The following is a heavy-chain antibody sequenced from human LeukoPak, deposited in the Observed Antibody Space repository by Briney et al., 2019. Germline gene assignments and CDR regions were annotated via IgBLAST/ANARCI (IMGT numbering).Heavy chain of an antibody. CDR3: ASHYYDSSGPEIDY. V-gene: IGHV3-53*01. D-gene: IGHD3-22*01. CDR2: IYSGGST. J-gene: IGHJ4*02. Sequence: GGSLRLSCTTSGFTFGDYAMSWFRQAPGKGLEWVSVIYSGGSTYYADSVKGRFTISRDNSKNTLYLQMNSLRAEDTAVYYCASHYYDSSGPEIDYWGQGTLVTVSS. CDR1: GFTFGDYA.